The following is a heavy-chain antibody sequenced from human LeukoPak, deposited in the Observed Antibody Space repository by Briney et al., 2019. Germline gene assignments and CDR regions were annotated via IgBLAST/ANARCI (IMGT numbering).Heavy chain of an antibody. V-gene: IGHV3-23*01. Sequence: GGSPRLSCAASGFTFTNYAMTWLRQAPGKGLEWASSIVGGGGSTYYADSVKGRFTISRDNSRNTLYLQMNSLRADDTAVYYCAKDADIAVVVSHFDYWGQGTLVSVSP. CDR2: IVGGGGST. J-gene: IGHJ4*02. D-gene: IGHD6-19*01. CDR3: AKDADIAVVVSHFDY. CDR1: GFTFTNYA.